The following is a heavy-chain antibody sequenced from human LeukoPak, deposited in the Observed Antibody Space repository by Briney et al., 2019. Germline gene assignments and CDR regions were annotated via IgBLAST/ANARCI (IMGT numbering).Heavy chain of an antibody. CDR1: GFTFSSYG. CDR2: IRYDGSNK. V-gene: IGHV3-30*02. CDR3: AKSTGIALRYYFDY. Sequence: PGGSLGLSCAASGFTFSSYGMHWVRQAPGKGLEWVAFIRYDGSNKYYADSVKGRFTISRDNSKNTLYLQMNSLTAEDTAVYYCAKSTGIALRYYFDYWGQGTLVTVSS. J-gene: IGHJ4*02. D-gene: IGHD6-13*01.